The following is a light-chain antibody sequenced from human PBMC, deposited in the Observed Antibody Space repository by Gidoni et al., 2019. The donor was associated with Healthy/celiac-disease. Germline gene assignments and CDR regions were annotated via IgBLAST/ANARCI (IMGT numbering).Light chain of an antibody. CDR3: CSYAGSSTSWV. CDR1: SSDVGSYNL. J-gene: IGLJ3*02. Sequence: QSALTQPASASGSPGQSITISCTGTSSDVGSYNLVSWYPQHPGKAPKLMIYEGSKRPSGVSNRFSGSKSGNTASLTISGLQAEDEADYYCCSYAGSSTSWVFGGGTKLTVL. V-gene: IGLV2-23*01. CDR2: EGS.